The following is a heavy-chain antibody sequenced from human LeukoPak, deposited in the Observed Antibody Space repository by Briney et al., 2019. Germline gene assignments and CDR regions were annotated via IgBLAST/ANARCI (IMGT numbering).Heavy chain of an antibody. V-gene: IGHV3-9*01. CDR3: AKALSIAVAGNYFDY. J-gene: IGHJ4*02. D-gene: IGHD6-19*01. CDR2: ISWNSGSI. Sequence: GGSLRLSCAVSGFTFRNYGMHWVRQAPGKGLEWVSGISWNSGSIGYADSVKGRFTISRDNAKNSLYLQMNSLRAEDTALYYCAKALSIAVAGNYFDYWGQGTLVTVSS. CDR1: GFTFRNYG.